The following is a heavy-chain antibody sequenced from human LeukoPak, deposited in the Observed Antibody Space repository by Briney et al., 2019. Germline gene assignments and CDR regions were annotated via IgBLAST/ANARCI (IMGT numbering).Heavy chain of an antibody. D-gene: IGHD4-23*01. CDR1: GFTFTTYW. Sequence: GGSLRLSCAASGFTFTTYWMSWVRQAPGKVLEWVANINQDGSEKYYVDSVKGRFTISRDNAKNSLYLQMNSLRAEDTAVYFCVRAIGSNTLWGQGTLVTVSS. V-gene: IGHV3-7*01. CDR3: VRAIGSNTL. CDR2: INQDGSEK. J-gene: IGHJ4*02.